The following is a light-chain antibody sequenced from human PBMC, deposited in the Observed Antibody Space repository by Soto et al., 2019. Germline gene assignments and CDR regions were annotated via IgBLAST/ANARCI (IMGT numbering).Light chain of an antibody. V-gene: IGKV3-20*01. J-gene: IGKJ1*01. CDR3: QQYGSSPGWT. CDR1: QRVSSSY. Sequence: EIVLTQSPGTLSLSPGERATLSCRASQRVSSSYVAWYQQKPGQAPRLLFYGASSRATGIPDRFSGSGSGTDFTLTISRLEPEDFAVYYCQQYGSSPGWTFGQGTKVEIK. CDR2: GAS.